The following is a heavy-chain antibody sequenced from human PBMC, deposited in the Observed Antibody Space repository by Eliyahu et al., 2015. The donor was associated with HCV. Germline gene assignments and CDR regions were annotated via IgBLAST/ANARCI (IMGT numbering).Heavy chain of an antibody. V-gene: IGHV2-5*02. D-gene: IGHD6-13*01. CDR1: GFSLSTSGVG. CDR2: IYWDDDK. Sequence: QITLKESGPTLVKPTQTLTLTCTFSGFSLSTSGVGVGWIRQPPGKALQWLALIYWDDDKRYSPSLKSRLTVTKDTSKNQVVVTMTNMDPVDTATYYCARSYSSSSVGWFDYWGQGTLVTVSS. CDR3: ARSYSSSSVGWFDY. J-gene: IGHJ4*02.